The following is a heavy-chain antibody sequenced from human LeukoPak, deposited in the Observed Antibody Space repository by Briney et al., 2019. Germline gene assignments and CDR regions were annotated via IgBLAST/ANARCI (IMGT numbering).Heavy chain of an antibody. CDR3: ARSYGSGSEHDAFDI. D-gene: IGHD3-10*01. Sequence: SVKVSCKASGYTFTSYGISWVRQAPGQGLEWMGGIIPIFGTANYAQKFQGRVTITADESTSTAYMELSSLRSEDTAVYYCARSYGSGSEHDAFDIWGQGTMVTVSS. CDR2: IIPIFGTA. CDR1: GYTFTSYG. V-gene: IGHV1-69*13. J-gene: IGHJ3*02.